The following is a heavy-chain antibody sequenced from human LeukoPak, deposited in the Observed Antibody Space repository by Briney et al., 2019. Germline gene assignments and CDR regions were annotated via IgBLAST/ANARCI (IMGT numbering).Heavy chain of an antibody. Sequence: ASVKVSCKASGGTFSSYTISWVRQAPGQGLEWMGRIIPILGIANYAQKFQGRVTITADKSTSTAYMELSSLRSEDTAVYYCAGEDLPNLDSSGYYSVDWGQGTLVTVSS. V-gene: IGHV1-69*04. J-gene: IGHJ4*02. CDR3: AGEDLPNLDSSGYYSVD. D-gene: IGHD3-22*01. CDR1: GGTFSSYT. CDR2: IIPILGIA.